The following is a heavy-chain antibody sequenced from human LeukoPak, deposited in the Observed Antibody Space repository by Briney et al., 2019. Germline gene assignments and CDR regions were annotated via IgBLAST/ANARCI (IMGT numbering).Heavy chain of an antibody. D-gene: IGHD5/OR15-5a*01. V-gene: IGHV3-48*02. CDR1: GFTFSVYG. CDR2: ISSGRSVM. Sequence: GGSLRLSCAASGFTFSVYGMSWVRQAPGKGLEWVSHISSGRSVMNYADSVKGRFTISRDNGKNPVYLQMNSLRDEDTAVYYCAGGVYGYNAFDYWGQGTLVSVSS. CDR3: AGGVYGYNAFDY. J-gene: IGHJ4*02.